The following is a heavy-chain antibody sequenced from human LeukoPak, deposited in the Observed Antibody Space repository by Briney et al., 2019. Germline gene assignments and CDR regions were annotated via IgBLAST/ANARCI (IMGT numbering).Heavy chain of an antibody. V-gene: IGHV1-2*02. D-gene: IGHD3-22*01. CDR1: GYTFTGYY. CDR3: ARDFDYNSSP. CDR2: INPNSGGT. Sequence: ASVKVSCKASGYTFTGYYMHWVRQAPGQGLEWMGGINPNSGGTNYAQKFQGRVTMTRDTSISTAYMELSNLRSDDTAVYYCARDFDYNSSPWGQGTLVTVSS. J-gene: IGHJ5*02.